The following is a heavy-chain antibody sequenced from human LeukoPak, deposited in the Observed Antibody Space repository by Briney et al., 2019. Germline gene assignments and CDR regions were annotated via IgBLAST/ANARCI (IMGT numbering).Heavy chain of an antibody. D-gene: IGHD6-6*01. CDR3: ARAKPVEYSSSSGAFDI. J-gene: IGHJ3*02. Sequence: GASVKVSCKASGYAFTSYAVHWVRQAPGQGLEWMGWINAANGGTKYSQKFQDRVTITRDTSASAAYLGLSSLRLEDTAVYYCARAKPVEYSSSSGAFDIWGQGTMVTVSS. CDR1: GYAFTSYA. V-gene: IGHV1-3*01. CDR2: INAANGGT.